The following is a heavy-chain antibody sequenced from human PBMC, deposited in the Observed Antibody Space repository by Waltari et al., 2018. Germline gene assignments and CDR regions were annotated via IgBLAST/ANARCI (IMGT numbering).Heavy chain of an antibody. J-gene: IGHJ4*02. CDR2: ISGSGGST. Sequence: EVQLLESGGGLVQPGGSLRLSCAASGFTFRSYAMSWVRQAPGKGLEWVSAISGSGGSTYYADSVKGRFTISRDNSKNTLYLQMNSLRAEDTAVYYCAKADSSGYSFDYWGQGTLVTVSS. V-gene: IGHV3-23*01. CDR1: GFTFRSYA. D-gene: IGHD3-22*01. CDR3: AKADSSGYSFDY.